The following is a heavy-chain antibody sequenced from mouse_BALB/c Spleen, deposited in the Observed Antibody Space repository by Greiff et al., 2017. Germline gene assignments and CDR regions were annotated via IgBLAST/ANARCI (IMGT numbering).Heavy chain of an antibody. J-gene: IGHJ4*01. V-gene: IGHV2-9*02. CDR1: GFSLTSYG. CDR3: ARGDYYGSSYYYAMDY. D-gene: IGHD1-1*01. Sequence: QVQLKESGPGLVAPSQSLSITCTVSGFSLTSYGVHWVRQPPGKGLEWLGVIWAGGSTNYNSALMSRLSISKDNSKSQVFLKMNSLQTDDTAMYYCARGDYYGSSYYYAMDYWGQGTSVTVSS. CDR2: IWAGGST.